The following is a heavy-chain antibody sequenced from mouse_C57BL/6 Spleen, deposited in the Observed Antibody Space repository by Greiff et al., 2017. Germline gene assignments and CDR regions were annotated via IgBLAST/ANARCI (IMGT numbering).Heavy chain of an antibody. CDR1: GYTFTSYW. CDR2: IHPNSGST. V-gene: IGHV1-64*01. D-gene: IGHD2-3*01. Sequence: VQLQQPGAELVKPGASVKLSCKASGYTFTSYWMHWVKQRPGQGLEWIGMIHPNSGSTNYNEKFKSKATLTVDKSSSTAYMQLSSLTSEDSAVYYWASIYDGYLYFDYWGQGTTLTVSS. CDR3: ASIYDGYLYFDY. J-gene: IGHJ2*01.